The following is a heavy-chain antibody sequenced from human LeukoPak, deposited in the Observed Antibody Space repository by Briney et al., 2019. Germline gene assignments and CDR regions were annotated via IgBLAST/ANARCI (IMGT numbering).Heavy chain of an antibody. D-gene: IGHD3-22*01. J-gene: IGHJ4*02. CDR1: GYTFTGYH. Sequence: ASVKVSCKASGYTFTGYHMHWVRQAPGQGLEWMGRINPNSGGTNYAQKFQGRVTMTRDTSISTAYMELSRLRSDDTAVYYCATLPYDSSGYYYDSSRKFDYWGQGTLVTVSS. CDR3: ATLPYDSSGYYYDSSRKFDY. CDR2: INPNSGGT. V-gene: IGHV1-2*06.